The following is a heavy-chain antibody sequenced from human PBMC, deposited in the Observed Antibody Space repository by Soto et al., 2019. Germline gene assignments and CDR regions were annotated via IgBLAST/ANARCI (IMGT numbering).Heavy chain of an antibody. CDR1: GFTFSSYG. V-gene: IGHV3-30*18. Sequence: PGGSLRLSCAASGFTFSSYGMHWVRQAPGKGLEWVAVISYDGSNKYYADSVRGRFTISRDNSKNTLYLQMNSLRAEDTAVYYCAKDLSKAVPPLEDYWGQGTLVTVSS. J-gene: IGHJ4*02. CDR2: ISYDGSNK. D-gene: IGHD6-19*01. CDR3: AKDLSKAVPPLEDY.